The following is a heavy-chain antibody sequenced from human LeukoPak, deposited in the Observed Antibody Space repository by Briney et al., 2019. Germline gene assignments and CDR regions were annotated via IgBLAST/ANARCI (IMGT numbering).Heavy chain of an antibody. D-gene: IGHD5-24*01. CDR2: ISGSGGST. J-gene: IGHJ3*02. CDR3: AKDGRRDGYNPDVLDI. V-gene: IGHV3-23*01. CDR1: GFTFSSYA. Sequence: PGGSLRLSCAASGFTFSSYAMSWVRQAPGKGLEWVSAISGSGGSTYYADSVKGRVTISRDNSKNTLYLQVNSLRVEDTAVYYCAKDGRRDGYNPDVLDIWGQGTMVTISS.